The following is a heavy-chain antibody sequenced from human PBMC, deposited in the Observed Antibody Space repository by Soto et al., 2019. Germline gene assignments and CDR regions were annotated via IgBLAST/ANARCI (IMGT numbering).Heavy chain of an antibody. CDR1: GFTFSDAW. CDR2: IKGKTEGGTI. V-gene: IGHV3-15*01. CDR3: TTDPHSTGTKY. J-gene: IGHJ4*02. D-gene: IGHD1-1*01. Sequence: PGRSLRLSCAASGFTFSDAWMSWVRQAPGAGLEWVGLIKGKTEGGTIDYAAPVKARFTITRDASKNTLYLQMNSLKTEDTAVYYCTTDPHSTGTKYWGQGTLVTVSS.